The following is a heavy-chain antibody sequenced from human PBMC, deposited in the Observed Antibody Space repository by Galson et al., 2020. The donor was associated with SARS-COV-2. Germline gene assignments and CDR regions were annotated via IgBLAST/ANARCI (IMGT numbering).Heavy chain of an antibody. CDR2: IYGDGTT. CDR3: ASTPGYSSGWILFDN. D-gene: IGHD6-19*01. Sequence: GGSLRLSCAASGFTFLSWVRQAAGKGLEWVSVIYGDGTTYYAESVKGRFTISRDYSKGTLYLQMSSLRPEDTAVYYCASTPGYSSGWILFDNWGQGTLVTVSS. V-gene: IGHV3-66*02. CDR1: GFTFL. J-gene: IGHJ4*02.